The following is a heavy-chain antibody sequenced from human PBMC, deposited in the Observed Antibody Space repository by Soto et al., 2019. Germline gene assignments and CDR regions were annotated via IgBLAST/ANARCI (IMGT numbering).Heavy chain of an antibody. Sequence: QVQLVQSGAEVKKPGSSVKVSCKASGGTFSSYTISWVRQAPGQGLEWMGRIIPILGIANYAQKFQGRVTIPADKSTSTAYMELSSLRSEDTAVYYCARDHNTAMVTGHYYYYGMDVWGQGTTVTVSS. CDR3: ARDHNTAMVTGHYYYYGMDV. CDR1: GGTFSSYT. CDR2: IIPILGIA. D-gene: IGHD5-18*01. J-gene: IGHJ6*02. V-gene: IGHV1-69*08.